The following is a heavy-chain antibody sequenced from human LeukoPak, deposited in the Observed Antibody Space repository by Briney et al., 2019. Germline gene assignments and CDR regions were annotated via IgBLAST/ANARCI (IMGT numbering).Heavy chain of an antibody. D-gene: IGHD3-22*01. CDR3: ARHGDDYYDSSGYQSFDY. CDR2: IYYSGST. V-gene: IGHV4-61*08. Sequence: PSETLSLTCTVSGGSISSGDNYWSWIRQPPGKGLEWIGYIYYSGSTNYNPSLKSRVTISVDTSKNQFSLKLSSVTAADTAVYYCARHGDDYYDSSGYQSFDYWGQGTLVTVSS. CDR1: GGSISSGDNY. J-gene: IGHJ4*02.